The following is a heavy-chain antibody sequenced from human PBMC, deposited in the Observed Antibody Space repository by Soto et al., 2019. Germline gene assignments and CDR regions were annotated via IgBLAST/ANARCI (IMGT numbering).Heavy chain of an antibody. V-gene: IGHV3-23*01. D-gene: IGHD1-26*01. J-gene: IGHJ4*02. CDR2: ISASGGAT. CDR1: RFTFTSYA. CDR3: AKDAEGGSLFRGAFDY. Sequence: EVELLESGGGLVQPGGSLRLSCVASRFTFTSYAMSWVRQAPGKGLEWVAAISASGGATIHVDSVKGRLPISRDNSKNPQYLQMNSLRAEDTAVYYCAKDAEGGSLFRGAFDYWGQGTQVTVSS.